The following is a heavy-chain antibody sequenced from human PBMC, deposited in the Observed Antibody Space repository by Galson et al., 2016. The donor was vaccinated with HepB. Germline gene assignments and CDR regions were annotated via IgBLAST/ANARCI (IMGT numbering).Heavy chain of an antibody. V-gene: IGHV3-30*04. CDR2: ISFDGGNK. CDR1: GFTFSNYA. Sequence: SLRLSCAASGFTFSNYAIHWVRQAPGKGLEWVAVISFDGGNKYYADSVKGRFTISRDNSKNTLSLQMESLRIEDTAVYYCARTPYYYASGGYLMVAYFDYWGQGTLVTVSS. D-gene: IGHD3-22*01. CDR3: ARTPYYYASGGYLMVAYFDY. J-gene: IGHJ4*02.